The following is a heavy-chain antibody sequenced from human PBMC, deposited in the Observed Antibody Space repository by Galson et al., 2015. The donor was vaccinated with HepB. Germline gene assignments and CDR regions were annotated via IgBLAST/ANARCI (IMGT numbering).Heavy chain of an antibody. CDR2: IWYDGSNK. V-gene: IGHV3-33*01. J-gene: IGHJ6*03. CDR1: GFTFSSYG. D-gene: IGHD1-26*01. CDR3: ARVKATSHYYYMDI. Sequence: SLRLSCAASGFTFSSYGMHWVRQAPGKGLEWVAVIWYDGSNKYYADSVKGRFTISRDNSKNTLYLQMNSLRAEDTAVYYCARVKATSHYYYMDIWGKGTTVTVSS.